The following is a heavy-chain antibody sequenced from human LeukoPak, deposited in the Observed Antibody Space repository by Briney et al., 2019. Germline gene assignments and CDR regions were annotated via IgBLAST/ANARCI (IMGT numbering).Heavy chain of an antibody. CDR2: INHSGST. CDR3: ARHGNDWGLDY. J-gene: IGHJ4*02. V-gene: IGHV4-34*01. Sequence: SETLSLTCAVYGGSFSGYYWSWIRQPPGKGLEWIGEINHSGSTNYNPSLKSRVTISVDTSKNQFSLKLSSVTAADTAVYFCARHGNDWGLDYWGQGTLVTVSS. D-gene: IGHD3-16*01. CDR1: GGSFSGYY.